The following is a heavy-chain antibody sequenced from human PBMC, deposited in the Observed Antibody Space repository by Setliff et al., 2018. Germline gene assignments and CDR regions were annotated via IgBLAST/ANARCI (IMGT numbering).Heavy chain of an antibody. J-gene: IGHJ4*02. CDR3: VRMQGGGSTLGAIDH. CDR2: IVRLLRSA. V-gene: IGHV1-69*05. Sequence: SVKVSCKASGGTFNSYAISWVRQAPGQGLEWVGGIVRLLRSANYAQKFQGRVTITTDESTAYMELTSLRSEDSAVYYCVRMQGGGSTLGAIDHWGQGTLVTVSS. CDR1: GGTFNSYA. D-gene: IGHD3-16*01.